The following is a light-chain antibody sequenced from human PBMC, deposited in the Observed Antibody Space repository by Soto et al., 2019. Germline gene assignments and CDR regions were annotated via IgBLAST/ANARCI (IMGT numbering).Light chain of an antibody. Sequence: QSVLTQPPSVSGSPGQSVTISCTWGSSNIGAGYDVHWYQQLPGTAPKLLIYGNSNRPSGVPDRFSGSKSGTSASLAITGLQAEDEADYYCQSYDSSLSGYVFGTGTKVTVL. CDR1: SSNIGAGYD. CDR2: GNS. CDR3: QSYDSSLSGYV. J-gene: IGLJ1*01. V-gene: IGLV1-40*01.